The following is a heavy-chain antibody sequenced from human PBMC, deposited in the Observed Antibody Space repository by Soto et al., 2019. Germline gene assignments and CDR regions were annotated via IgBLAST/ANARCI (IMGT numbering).Heavy chain of an antibody. CDR3: ARGKTVYAL. D-gene: IGHD2-8*01. V-gene: IGHV4-34*01. J-gene: IGHJ4*02. CDR2: INHSGST. Sequence: PXDTLSVTCACEDGSFRGYDWSWIRQPPGKGLEWIGEINHSGSTNYNPSLKSRVTISVDTSKNQFSLKLSSVTAADTAVYYCARGKTVYALWAQGTLVNVSS. CDR1: DGSFRGYD.